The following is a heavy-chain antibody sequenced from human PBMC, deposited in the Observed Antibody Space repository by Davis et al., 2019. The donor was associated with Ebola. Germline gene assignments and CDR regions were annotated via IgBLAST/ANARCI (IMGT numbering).Heavy chain of an antibody. CDR3: ARDEGVILVFHGMDV. J-gene: IGHJ6*02. CDR2: INSDGSST. V-gene: IGHV3-74*01. Sequence: GESLKISCAASGFTFSSYWMHWVRQAPGKGLVWVSRINSDGSSTSYADSVKGRFTISRDNAKNTLYLQMNSLRDEDTAVYYCARDEGVILVFHGMDVWGQGTTVTVSS. CDR1: GFTFSSYW. D-gene: IGHD3-10*01.